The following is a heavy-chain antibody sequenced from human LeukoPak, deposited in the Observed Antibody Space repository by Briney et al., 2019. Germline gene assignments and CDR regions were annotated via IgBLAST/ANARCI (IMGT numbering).Heavy chain of an antibody. CDR1: GYTFTSYG. D-gene: IGHD3-22*01. J-gene: IGHJ4*02. CDR2: ISAYNGNT. V-gene: IGHV1-18*01. CDR3: ARDSSGYLPGD. Sequence: ASVKVSCKASGYTFTSYGISWVRQAPGQGREWMGWISAYNGNTNYAQKFQGRVTMTRDTSTSTVYMELSSLRSEDTAVYYCARDSSGYLPGDWGQGTLVTVSS.